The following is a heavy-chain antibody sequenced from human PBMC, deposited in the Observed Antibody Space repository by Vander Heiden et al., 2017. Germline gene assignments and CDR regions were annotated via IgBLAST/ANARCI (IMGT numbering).Heavy chain of an antibody. V-gene: IGHV3-48*02. CDR3: ARDKTVMGVDY. J-gene: IGHJ4*02. CDR2: ISSSSSTI. CDR1: GFTFSSYS. D-gene: IGHD4-17*01. Sequence: EVQLVASGGGLVQPGGSLRLSCPASGFTFSSYSMNWVRQGPGKGLEGVSYISSSSSTIYDADSVKGRFTISRDKAKNSLYLQMNRLRDEDTAVYYCARDKTVMGVDYWGQGTLVTVSS.